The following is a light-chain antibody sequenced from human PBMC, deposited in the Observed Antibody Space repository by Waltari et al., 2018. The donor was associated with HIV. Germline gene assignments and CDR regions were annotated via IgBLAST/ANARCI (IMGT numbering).Light chain of an antibody. J-gene: IGKJ5*01. V-gene: IGKV4-1*01. CDR2: WAS. CDR3: QQHYDSPIT. CDR1: HSVLYSSNNKNY. Sequence: DIVMTQSRDSLAVPLGQRATINCKSRHSVLYSSNNKNYLAWYQQKSGQPPKLLISWASTRESGVPDRFSGSGSGTDFTLTISSLQAEDVAVYYCQQHYDSPITFGQGTRLEIK.